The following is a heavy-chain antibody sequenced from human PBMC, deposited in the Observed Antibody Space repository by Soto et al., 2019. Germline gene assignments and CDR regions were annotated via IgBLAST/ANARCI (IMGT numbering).Heavy chain of an antibody. CDR2: TFYKSKWYN. CDR3: ARGQLTYYGVDV. Sequence: PSQTLSLTCAISGDSVSRYSAAWNWIRQSPSRGLEWLGRTFYKSKWYNECSESVKSRITINADTSKNQFSLQLNSVTPEDTAVYYCARGQLTYYGVDVWGQGTTVTVSS. V-gene: IGHV6-1*01. D-gene: IGHD1-1*01. J-gene: IGHJ6*02. CDR1: GDSVSRYSAA.